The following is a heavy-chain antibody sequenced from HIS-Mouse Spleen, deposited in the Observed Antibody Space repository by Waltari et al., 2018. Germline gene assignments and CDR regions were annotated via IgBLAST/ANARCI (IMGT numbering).Heavy chain of an antibody. J-gene: IGHJ4*02. CDR1: GGHFSSYA. Sequence: QAQLVQSGAEMKKPGSSVKDSCKASGGHFSSYAISGVRKAPGQGIEWMGRIIPIFGTANYAQKFQGRVTITADESTSTAYMELSRLRSEDTAVYYCASQRTGYSSGWLNFDYWGQGTLVTVSS. CDR2: IIPIFGTA. D-gene: IGHD6-19*01. V-gene: IGHV1-69*01. CDR3: ASQRTGYSSGWLNFDY.